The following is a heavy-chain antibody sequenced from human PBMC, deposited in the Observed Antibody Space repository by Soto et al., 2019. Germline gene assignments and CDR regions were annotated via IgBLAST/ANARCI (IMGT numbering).Heavy chain of an antibody. J-gene: IGHJ4*02. CDR2: IYHSGST. CDR3: ATAGGLGAVAADY. Sequence: QLQLQESGSGLVKPSQTLSLTCAVSGGSINSGGYSWSWIRQPPGKGLEWIGYIYHSGSTYYNPSLKSRVTISIDRYNHQFSLKLSSVTAADTAVYCCATAGGLGAVAADYWGQGTLVTVSS. V-gene: IGHV4-30-2*01. CDR1: GGSINSGGYS. D-gene: IGHD6-19*01.